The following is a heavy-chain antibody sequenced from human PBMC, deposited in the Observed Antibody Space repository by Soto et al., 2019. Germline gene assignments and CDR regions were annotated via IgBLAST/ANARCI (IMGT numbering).Heavy chain of an antibody. CDR2: ISMDGNDK. D-gene: IGHD3-16*01. Sequence: QEQLVESGGGVVRPRRSLRLSCAASGFTFNAYAMYWVRRAPGRGLEWVALISMDGNDKYFADSVKGRFTISRDNSKHTLYLQMNSLRPEDTAMYYCAKGGFYYGMDVWGQGTTVTVSS. J-gene: IGHJ6*02. CDR3: AKGGFYYGMDV. CDR1: GFTFNAYA. V-gene: IGHV3-30-3*01.